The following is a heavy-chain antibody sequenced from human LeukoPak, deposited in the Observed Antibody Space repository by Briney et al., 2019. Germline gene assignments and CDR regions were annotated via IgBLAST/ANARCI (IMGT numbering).Heavy chain of an antibody. V-gene: IGHV3-21*01. CDR1: GFTFSSYT. CDR3: ARDLGYSRDY. J-gene: IGHJ4*02. D-gene: IGHD4-11*01. CDR2: ISGSSSYM. Sequence: KTGGSLRLSCAASGFTFSSYTMNWVRQPPGKGLEWVSSISGSSSYMYYADSVKGRFTISRDNAKNSLYLQMNSLRAEDTAVYYCARDLGYSRDYWGQGALVTVSS.